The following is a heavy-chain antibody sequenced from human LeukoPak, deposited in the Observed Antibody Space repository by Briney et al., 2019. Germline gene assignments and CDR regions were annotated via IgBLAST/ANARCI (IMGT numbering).Heavy chain of an antibody. J-gene: IGHJ6*03. CDR1: GYTFTGYY. D-gene: IGHD6-13*01. V-gene: IGHV1-2*02. CDR3: AREPSSSWYSYYYYYMDV. CDR2: INPKSGDT. Sequence: ASVKVSCKASGYTFTGYYMNWVRQAPGQGLEWMGWINPKSGDTKYSQKFQGRVTMTRDMSTSTVYMELSSLRSEDTAVYYCAREPSSSWYSYYYYYMDVWGKGTTVTVSS.